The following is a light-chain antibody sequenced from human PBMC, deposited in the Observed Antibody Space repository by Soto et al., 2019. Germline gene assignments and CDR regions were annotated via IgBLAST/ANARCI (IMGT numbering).Light chain of an antibody. Sequence: EIGLTQSPGTLSLSPGQRATLSCRASPSVTSNYLAWFQQKPGQAPRLLISGASTRATGIPARFSGSGSGTDFTLIISRLEPEDFAVYYCQQYGNSLWTFGQGTKVEIK. CDR3: QQYGNSLWT. J-gene: IGKJ1*01. CDR1: PSVTSNY. V-gene: IGKV3-20*01. CDR2: GAS.